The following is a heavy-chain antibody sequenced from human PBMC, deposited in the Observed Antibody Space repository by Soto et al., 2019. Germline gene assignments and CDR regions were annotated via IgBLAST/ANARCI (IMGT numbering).Heavy chain of an antibody. D-gene: IGHD3-22*01. V-gene: IGHV1-2*02. CDR1: GYTFTDHY. CDR2: LDPNSGAT. CDR3: VRDLAALYDSSGYYLDY. J-gene: IGHJ4*02. Sequence: ASVKVSCKASGYTFTDHYMHWVRRAPGQGLEWMGCLDPNSGATNYAQRFQGRVTMTSDTSISTAYMELSRLTSDDTAIYYCVRDLAALYDSSGYYLDYWGQGSLVTVSS.